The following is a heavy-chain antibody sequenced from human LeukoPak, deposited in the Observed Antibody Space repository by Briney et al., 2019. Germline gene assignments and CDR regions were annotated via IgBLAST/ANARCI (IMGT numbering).Heavy chain of an antibody. D-gene: IGHD4-11*01. CDR2: IYSGGTT. CDR3: ASPLRHGTGYSIPFGC. CDR1: GITVNSNY. V-gene: IGHV3-66*01. J-gene: IGHJ4*02. Sequence: GGSLRLSCAASGITVNSNYMSWVRQSPGKGLEWVSVIYSGGTTYYSDSVKGRFTLSRDDSKNTLYLQTNSLRAEDTAVYYCASPLRHGTGYSIPFGCWGQGTLVTVSS.